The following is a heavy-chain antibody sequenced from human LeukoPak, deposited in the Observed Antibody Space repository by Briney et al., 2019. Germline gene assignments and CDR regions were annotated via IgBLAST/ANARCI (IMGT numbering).Heavy chain of an antibody. Sequence: GSLRLSCAASGFTFSAYGMHWVRQAPGKGLEWVAVISYDGSDKYYAAPVKGRFILSRDESNNTLYLQMSSLRAEDTAVYYCAELGITMIGGVWGKGTTVTISS. J-gene: IGHJ6*04. CDR1: GFTFSAYG. D-gene: IGHD3-10*02. V-gene: IGHV3-30*18. CDR2: ISYDGSDK. CDR3: AELGITMIGGV.